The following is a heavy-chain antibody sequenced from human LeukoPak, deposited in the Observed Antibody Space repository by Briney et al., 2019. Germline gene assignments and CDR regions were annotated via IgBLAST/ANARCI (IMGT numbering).Heavy chain of an antibody. CDR3: ARGERIQLWLRRNWFDP. CDR1: GGSFSGYY. V-gene: IGHV4-34*01. J-gene: IGHJ5*02. D-gene: IGHD5-18*01. Sequence: SETLSLTCAVYGGSFSGYYWSWIRQPPGKGLEWIGEINHSGSTNYNPSLKSRVTISVDTSKNQFSLKLSSVTAADTAVYYCARGERIQLWLRRNWFDPWGQGTLVTVSS. CDR2: INHSGST.